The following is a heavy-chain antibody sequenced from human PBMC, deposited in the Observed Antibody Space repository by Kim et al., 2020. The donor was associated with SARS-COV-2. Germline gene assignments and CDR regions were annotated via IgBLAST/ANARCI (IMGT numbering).Heavy chain of an antibody. CDR1: GYTFTGYY. CDR3: ARALPAASYYYGMDV. V-gene: IGHV1-2*06. J-gene: IGHJ6*02. CDR2: INPNSGGT. Sequence: ASVKVSCKASGYTFTGYYMHWVRQAPGQGLEWMGRINPNSGGTNYAQKFQGRVTMTRDTSISTAYMELSRLRSDDTAVYYCARALPAASYYYGMDVWGQGTTVTVSS. D-gene: IGHD2-2*01.